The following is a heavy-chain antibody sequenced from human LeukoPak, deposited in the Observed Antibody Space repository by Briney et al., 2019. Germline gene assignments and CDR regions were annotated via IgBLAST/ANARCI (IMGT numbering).Heavy chain of an antibody. CDR1: GGTFSSYA. D-gene: IGHD3-22*01. Sequence: SVKVSCKASGGTFSSYAISWVRQAPGQGLEWMGRIIPILGIANYAQKFQGRVTITADKSTSTAYMELSSLRSEDTAVYYCARVYYDSSGYYYWGQGTLVTVSS. CDR3: ARVYYDSSGYYY. J-gene: IGHJ4*02. CDR2: IIPILGIA. V-gene: IGHV1-69*04.